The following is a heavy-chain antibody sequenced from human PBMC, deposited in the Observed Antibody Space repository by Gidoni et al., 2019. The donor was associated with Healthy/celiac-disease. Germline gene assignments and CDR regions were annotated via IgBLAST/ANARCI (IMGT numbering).Heavy chain of an antibody. CDR3: AREGFGETRKFDY. CDR1: GFPFRSYG. V-gene: IGHV3-33*01. J-gene: IGHJ4*02. D-gene: IGHD3-10*01. CDR2: IWYDGSNK. Sequence: QVQLVESGGGVVQPGRSLRLSCAASGFPFRSYGMHWVRQAPGKGLEWLAVIWYDGSNKYYADSVKGRFTISRDNSKNTLYLQMNSLRAEDTAVYYCAREGFGETRKFDYWGQGTLVTVSS.